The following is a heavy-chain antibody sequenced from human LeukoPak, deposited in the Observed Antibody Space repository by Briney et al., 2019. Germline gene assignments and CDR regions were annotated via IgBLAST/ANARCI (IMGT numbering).Heavy chain of an antibody. V-gene: IGHV1-18*01. D-gene: IGHD1-14*01. J-gene: IGHJ6*02. CDR3: ARELRYYGMDV. CDR2: ISAYNGNT. Sequence: GASVKVSCKASGYTFTSYGISWVRQAPGQGLEWMGWISAYNGNTNYAQKLQGRVTMTTDTSTSTAYMELRSLGSDDTAVYYCARELRYYGMDVWGQGTTVTVSS. CDR1: GYTFTSYG.